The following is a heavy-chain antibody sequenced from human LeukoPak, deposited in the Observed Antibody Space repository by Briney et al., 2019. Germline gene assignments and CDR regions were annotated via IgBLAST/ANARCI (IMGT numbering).Heavy chain of an antibody. V-gene: IGHV4-59*08. J-gene: IGHJ4*02. Sequence: SETLSLTCAVSGGSISSYYWSWIRQPPGQGLEWVGYIYYSGSTKYNPSLRSRVSTSIDTSKNQFSLKLSSVSAADTAVYYCATIVPSRSGYYFYYCGEGTLVTVSS. CDR1: GGSISSYY. CDR3: ATIVPSRSGYYFYY. D-gene: IGHD3-22*01. CDR2: IYYSGST.